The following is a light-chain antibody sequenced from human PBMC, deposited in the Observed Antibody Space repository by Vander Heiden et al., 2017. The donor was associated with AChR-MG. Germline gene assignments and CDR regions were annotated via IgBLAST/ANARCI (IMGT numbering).Light chain of an antibody. CDR2: GAS. CDR1: TSVGNNH. V-gene: IGKV3-20*01. Sequence: EIVLTQSPGTLSLSAGERATLSCRASTSVGNNHLAWYQQKPGQAPRLLIFGASSRATGVPDRFSGSGSGTDFTLTISGLEPEDFAVYYCQQYSGSTRTFGQGTKVEIK. CDR3: QQYSGSTRT. J-gene: IGKJ1*01.